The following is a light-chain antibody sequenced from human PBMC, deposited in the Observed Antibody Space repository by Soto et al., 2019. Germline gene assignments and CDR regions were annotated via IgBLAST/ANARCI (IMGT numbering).Light chain of an antibody. V-gene: IGKV3-11*01. J-gene: IGKJ4*01. CDR3: QQRGNWTPT. CDR2: DAS. Sequence: EIVLTQSPATLSLSPGERATLSCRATESLGWYLAWYQQRPGQSPRLLIYDASNRATGVPARFSGSGSGTDFTLTIDSLEPEDFAVYYCQQRGNWTPTFGGGTKVEI. CDR1: ESLGWY.